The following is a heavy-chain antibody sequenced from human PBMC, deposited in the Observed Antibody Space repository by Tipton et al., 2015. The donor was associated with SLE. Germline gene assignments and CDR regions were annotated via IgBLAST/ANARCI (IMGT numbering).Heavy chain of an antibody. D-gene: IGHD1-26*01. V-gene: IGHV4-34*13. J-gene: IGHJ4*02. Sequence: NPSLKSRVTISVDTSKNQFSLKLSSVTAADTAVYYCARVSGSYYVDYWGQGTLVTVSS. CDR3: ARVSGSYYVDY.